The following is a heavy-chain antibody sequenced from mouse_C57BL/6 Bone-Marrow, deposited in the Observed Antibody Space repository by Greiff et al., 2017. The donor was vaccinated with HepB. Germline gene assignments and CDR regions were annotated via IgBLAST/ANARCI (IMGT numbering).Heavy chain of an antibody. CDR2: IDPEDGET. Sequence: DVQLQESGAELVKPGASVKLSCTASGFNIKDYYMHWVKQRTEQGLEWIGRIDPEDGETKYAPKFQGKATITADTSSNTAYLQLSSLTSEDTAVYYCARAFYGSRPTWYFDVWGTGTTVTVSS. CDR3: ARAFYGSRPTWYFDV. J-gene: IGHJ1*03. CDR1: GFNIKDYY. V-gene: IGHV14-2*01. D-gene: IGHD1-1*01.